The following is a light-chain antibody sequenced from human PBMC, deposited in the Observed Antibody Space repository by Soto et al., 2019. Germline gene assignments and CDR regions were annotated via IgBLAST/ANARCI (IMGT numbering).Light chain of an antibody. CDR2: AAC. J-gene: IGKJ3*01. CDR3: DKYSSVPG. V-gene: IGKV1-27*01. Sequence: DIQMTQSPTSLSASVGDRVTITCRASQDIRNFVAWYQQKPGKAPKLLIYAACTLQSGVPSRFSGSLSGTDFTLTINNLQPEDVAAYSRDKYSSVPGFGPGIKVEIK. CDR1: QDIRNF.